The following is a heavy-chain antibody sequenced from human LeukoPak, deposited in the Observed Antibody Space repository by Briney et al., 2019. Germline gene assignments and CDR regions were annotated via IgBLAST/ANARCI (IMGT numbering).Heavy chain of an antibody. CDR1: GGTFSSYA. J-gene: IGHJ6*02. Sequence: SVTVSCKASGGTFSSYAISWVRQAPGQGLEWMGRIIPILGIANYAQKFQGRVTITADKSTSTAYMELSSLRSEDTAVYYCARDDSYGYYYYYGMDVWGQGTTVTVSS. V-gene: IGHV1-69*04. CDR3: ARDDSYGYYYYYGMDV. D-gene: IGHD5-18*01. CDR2: IIPILGIA.